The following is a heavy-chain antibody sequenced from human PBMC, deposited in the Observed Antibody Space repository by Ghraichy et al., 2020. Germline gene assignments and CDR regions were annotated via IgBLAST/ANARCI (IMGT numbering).Heavy chain of an antibody. V-gene: IGHV5-51*01. D-gene: IGHD6-19*01. J-gene: IGHJ4*02. Sequence: GESLNISFKGSGYSFTSYWIGWVRQMPGKGLEWMGIIYPGDSDTRYSPSFQGQVTISADKSISTAYLQWSSLKASDTAMYYCARYVGRQWLVNGGYYFDYWGQGTLVTVSS. CDR3: ARYVGRQWLVNGGYYFDY. CDR1: GYSFTSYW. CDR2: IYPGDSDT.